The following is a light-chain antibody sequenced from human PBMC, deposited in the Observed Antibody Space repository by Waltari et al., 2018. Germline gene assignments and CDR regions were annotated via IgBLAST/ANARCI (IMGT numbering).Light chain of an antibody. CDR2: DVS. Sequence: QSALTQPASVSGSPGQSITISCTGTSSDVGGYNYVSWYQQHPGKAPKLMIYDVSNRPSGVSNRFSGSKSGNTAPLTISGLQAEDEADYYCSSYTSSSTYVFGTGTEVTVL. CDR1: SSDVGGYNY. CDR3: SSYTSSSTYV. V-gene: IGLV2-14*03. J-gene: IGLJ1*01.